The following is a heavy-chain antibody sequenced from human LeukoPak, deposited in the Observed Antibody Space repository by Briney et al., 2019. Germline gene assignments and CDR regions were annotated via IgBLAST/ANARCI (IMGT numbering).Heavy chain of an antibody. CDR2: IYNGGST. Sequence: PGGSLRLSCAASGFTVSSNYMSWVRQAPGKGLEWVSVIYNGGSTYYADSVKGRFTISRDNSKNTLYLQMNSLRAEDTAVYYCARGYYYATSGYSPFYYYGMDVWGQGTTVTVSS. J-gene: IGHJ6*02. CDR1: GFTVSSNY. CDR3: ARGYYYATSGYSPFYYYGMDV. V-gene: IGHV3-53*01. D-gene: IGHD3-22*01.